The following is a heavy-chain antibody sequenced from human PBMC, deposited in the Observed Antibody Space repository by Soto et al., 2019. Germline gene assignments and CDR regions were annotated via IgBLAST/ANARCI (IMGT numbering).Heavy chain of an antibody. CDR1: GFTFSSYW. V-gene: IGHV3-74*01. CDR2: INSDGSST. CDR3: ARASCSSTSCYFYGENPGAFDY. D-gene: IGHD2-2*01. J-gene: IGHJ4*02. Sequence: GGSLRLSCAASGFTFSSYWMHWVRQAPGKGLVWVSRINSDGSSTSYADSVKGRFTISRDNAKNTLYLQMNSLRAEDTAVYYCARASCSSTSCYFYGENPGAFDYWGQGTLVTVSS.